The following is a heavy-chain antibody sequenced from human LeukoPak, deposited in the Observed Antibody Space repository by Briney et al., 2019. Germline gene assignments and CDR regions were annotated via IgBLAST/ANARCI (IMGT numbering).Heavy chain of an antibody. J-gene: IGHJ4*02. V-gene: IGHV4-38-2*02. CDR3: ARDYDGSGRGDFDY. Sequence: SETLSPTCTVSGYSISSGYYWGWIRQPPGKGLEWIGSIYHSGSTYYNPSLKSQVTISVDTSKNQFSLKLSSVTAADTAVYYCARDYDGSGRGDFDYWGQGTLVTVSS. CDR2: IYHSGST. D-gene: IGHD3-10*01. CDR1: GYSISSGYY.